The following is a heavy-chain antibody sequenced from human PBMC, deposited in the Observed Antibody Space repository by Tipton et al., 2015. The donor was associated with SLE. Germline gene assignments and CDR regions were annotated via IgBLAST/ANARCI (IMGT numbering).Heavy chain of an antibody. D-gene: IGHD3-3*01. CDR2: IDHSGST. CDR1: DGSFSGYY. J-gene: IGHJ3*02. CDR3: ARDTFGLVTDDAFDI. V-gene: IGHV4-34*01. Sequence: TLSLTCAVYDGSFSGYYWSWIRQPPGKGLEWIGEIDHSGSTNYNPSLKSRVTISVDTSKNQFSLKLSSVTAADTAVYYCARDTFGLVTDDAFDIWGQGTMVTVSS.